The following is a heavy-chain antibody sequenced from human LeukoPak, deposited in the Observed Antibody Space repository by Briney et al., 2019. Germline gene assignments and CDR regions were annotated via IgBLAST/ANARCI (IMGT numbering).Heavy chain of an antibody. CDR3: AKDQSVVGATGGYNY. J-gene: IGHJ4*02. CDR1: GFTFSSYA. Sequence: GGSLRLSCAASGFTFSSYAMSWVRQAPGKGLEWVSAISGSGGSTYYADSVKGRFTISRDNSKNTLYLQMNSLRAEDTAVYYCAKDQSVVGATGGYNYWGQGTLVTVSS. CDR2: ISGSGGST. D-gene: IGHD1-26*01. V-gene: IGHV3-23*01.